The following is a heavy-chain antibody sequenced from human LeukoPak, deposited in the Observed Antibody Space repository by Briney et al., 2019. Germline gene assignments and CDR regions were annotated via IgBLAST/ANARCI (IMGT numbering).Heavy chain of an antibody. CDR2: ISSSSSYI. V-gene: IGHV3-21*01. D-gene: IGHD2-2*01. Sequence: PGGSLRLSCAASGFTFSSYSMNWVRQAPGKGLEWVSSISSSSSYIYYADSVKGRFTISRDNAKNSLYLQMNSLRAENTAVYYGARGPAEVVVVPAAGYNDAFDLWGQGTMVSVSS. J-gene: IGHJ3*01. CDR3: ARGPAEVVVVPAAGYNDAFDL. CDR1: GFTFSSYS.